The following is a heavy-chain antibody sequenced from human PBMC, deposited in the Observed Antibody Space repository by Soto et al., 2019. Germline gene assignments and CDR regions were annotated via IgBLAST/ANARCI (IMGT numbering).Heavy chain of an antibody. V-gene: IGHV1-18*01. CDR3: ASTRRDGYNNYYYYYGMDV. CDR1: RYTLSSYG. CDR2: VSPYDGYT. Sequence: ASVKVSCKASRYTLSSYGINWVRQAPGQGLEWLGWVSPYDGYTNYAQILQGRVSMTTDTSTKTAYMEVRSLRSDDTAVYYCASTRRDGYNNYYYYYGMDVWGQGTTVTVSS. D-gene: IGHD5-12*01. J-gene: IGHJ6*02.